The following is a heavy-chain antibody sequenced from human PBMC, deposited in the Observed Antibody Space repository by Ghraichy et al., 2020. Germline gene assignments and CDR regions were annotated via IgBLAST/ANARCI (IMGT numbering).Heavy chain of an antibody. D-gene: IGHD3-22*01. J-gene: IGHJ3*02. Sequence: GGSLRLSCAASGFTFTNAWMNWVRQAPGKGLEWVGRIKSKSDGGRTDYAGPVKGRFTISRDDSRNTLYLQMNSLKTEDTAVYYCTTESISLTVVVPWQYAFDIWGQGTMVTVSS. V-gene: IGHV3-15*07. CDR1: GFTFTNAW. CDR3: TTESISLTVVVPWQYAFDI. CDR2: IKSKSDGGRT.